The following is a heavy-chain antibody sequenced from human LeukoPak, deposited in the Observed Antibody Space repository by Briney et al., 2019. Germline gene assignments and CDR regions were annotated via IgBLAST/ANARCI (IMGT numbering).Heavy chain of an antibody. V-gene: IGHV3-48*04. Sequence: GGSLRLSCEASEFTFSRYAMSWVRQAPGKGLEWVSYISSSGSTIYYADSVKGRFTISRDNAKNSLYLQVNSLRAEDTAVYYCARGTGTTAYFDYWGQGTPVTVSS. CDR3: ARGTGTTAYFDY. D-gene: IGHD1-1*01. J-gene: IGHJ4*02. CDR2: ISSSGSTI. CDR1: EFTFSRYA.